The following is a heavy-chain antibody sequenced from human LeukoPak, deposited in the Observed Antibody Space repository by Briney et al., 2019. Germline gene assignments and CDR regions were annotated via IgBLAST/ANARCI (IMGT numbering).Heavy chain of an antibody. V-gene: IGHV3-30*18. CDR3: AKDLKPWVSRPSPNRFDP. Sequence: GRSLRLSCAASGSTFSSYGMHWVRQAPGKGLEWVAVISYDGSNKYYADSVKGRFTISRDNSKNTLYLQMNSLRAEDTAVYYCAKDLKPWVSRPSPNRFDPLGQGNLVNVSS. D-gene: IGHD6-13*01. J-gene: IGHJ5*02. CDR2: ISYDGSNK. CDR1: GSTFSSYG.